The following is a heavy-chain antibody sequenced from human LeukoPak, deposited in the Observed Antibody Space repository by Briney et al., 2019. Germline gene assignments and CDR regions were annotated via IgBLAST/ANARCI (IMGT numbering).Heavy chain of an antibody. D-gene: IGHD3-22*01. J-gene: IGHJ3*02. CDR1: GGSISSYY. Sequence: SETLSLTCTVSGGSISSYYWSWFRQPAGKALEWIGLIYTSGSINYNPSLKSRVTMSLDTSKNQFSLKLSSVTAADTAVYYCARSGPYDCSLFDIWGQGTMVSVSS. CDR3: ARSGPYDCSLFDI. CDR2: IYTSGSI. V-gene: IGHV4-4*07.